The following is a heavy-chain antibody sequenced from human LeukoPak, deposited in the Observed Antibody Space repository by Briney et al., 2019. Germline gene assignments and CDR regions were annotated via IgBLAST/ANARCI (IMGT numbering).Heavy chain of an antibody. Sequence: PGGSLRLSCAASGLTFSSYSMNWVRPAPGKGLEWVSSISGSSSYIYYADSVKGRFTISRDNAKNSLYLQMNSLRAEDTAVYYCARDPGWGGSSDYWGQGTLVTVSS. V-gene: IGHV3-21*01. CDR2: ISGSSSYI. CDR3: ARDPGWGGSSDY. J-gene: IGHJ4*02. CDR1: GLTFSSYS. D-gene: IGHD3-16*01.